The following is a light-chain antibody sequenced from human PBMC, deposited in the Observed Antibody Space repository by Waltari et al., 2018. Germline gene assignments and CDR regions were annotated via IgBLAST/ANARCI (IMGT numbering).Light chain of an antibody. Sequence: DIQLTQSPSFLSASIGDRVTITCRASQGISTYVAWYQQKPGEAPKLLIYGASTLQSGVPSRCSGNGSGTEFTLTISSLQPEDFATYYCQHLNSYPPLTFGGGTKVEIK. CDR1: QGISTY. CDR3: QHLNSYPPLT. CDR2: GAS. J-gene: IGKJ4*01. V-gene: IGKV1-9*01.